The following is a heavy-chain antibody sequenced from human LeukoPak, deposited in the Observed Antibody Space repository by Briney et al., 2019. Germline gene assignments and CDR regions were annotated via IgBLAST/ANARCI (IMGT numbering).Heavy chain of an antibody. J-gene: IGHJ5*02. CDR1: GYKFTTYW. CDR3: ARSQGRAAQNWFET. CDR2: IYPGDSDT. Sequence: GESLKISCKGSGYKFTTYWIGWVRQMPGRGLEWMGLIYPGDSDTRYSPSFQWKVTITIDNSINTAYLQVSSLKAAAMYFCARSQGRAAQNWFETWGQGTLVTVSS. D-gene: IGHD6-25*01. V-gene: IGHV5-51*01.